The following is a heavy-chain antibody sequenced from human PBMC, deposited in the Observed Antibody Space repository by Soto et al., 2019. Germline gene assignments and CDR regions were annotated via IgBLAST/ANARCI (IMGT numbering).Heavy chain of an antibody. V-gene: IGHV3-64*01. CDR3: ERRAGADFYYIDV. CDR2: ISSNAVGT. D-gene: IGHD3-3*01. CDR1: GFTLSGYA. J-gene: IGHJ6*03. Sequence: EVQLAESGGGLAQPGGSLRLSCAASGFTLSGYAMDWVRQAPGKGLEYVSGISSNAVGTYNAYSVQGRVTISRDNANNTVYSQMSSLRPEYMAVYDCERRAGADFYYIDVWGQGTTVTVSS.